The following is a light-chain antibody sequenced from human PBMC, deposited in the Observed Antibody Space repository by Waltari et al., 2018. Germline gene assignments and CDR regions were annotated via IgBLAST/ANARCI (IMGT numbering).Light chain of an antibody. CDR2: GAS. Sequence: EIVMTQSPATLSVSPGERATVSCRASQSVSSKLAWYQQKPGQAHRLLIYGASTRATGIPARFSGSGSWTEFTLTISSMQSEDFAVYYCQQYNNWPPRDTFGGGTKVEIK. CDR3: QQYNNWPPRDT. V-gene: IGKV3-15*01. CDR1: QSVSSK. J-gene: IGKJ4*01.